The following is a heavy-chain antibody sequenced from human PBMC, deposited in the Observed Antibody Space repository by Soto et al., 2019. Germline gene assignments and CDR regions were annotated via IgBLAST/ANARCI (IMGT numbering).Heavy chain of an antibody. CDR1: GGTFSSYT. D-gene: IGHD3-10*01. Sequence: QVQLVQSGAEVKKPGSSVKVSCKASGGTFSSYTISWVRQAPGQGLEWMGRIIPILGIANYAQKFQGRVTITADKSTSTAYMELSSLRSEDTAVYYCARDYYGSGYNYYGMDVWGQGTTVTVSS. CDR2: IIPILGIA. V-gene: IGHV1-69*08. J-gene: IGHJ6*02. CDR3: ARDYYGSGYNYYGMDV.